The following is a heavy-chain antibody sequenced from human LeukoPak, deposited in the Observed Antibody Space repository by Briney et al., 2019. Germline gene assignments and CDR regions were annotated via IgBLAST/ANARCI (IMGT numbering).Heavy chain of an antibody. CDR2: IYPGDSDT. CDR3: ARLEYSGSYQPFGSFDY. CDR1: GYSFTSYW. J-gene: IGHJ4*02. D-gene: IGHD1-26*01. Sequence: GESLKISCKGSGYSFTSYWIGWVRQMPGKGLEWMGIIYPGDSDTRYSPSFQGQVTISADKSISTAYLQWSSLKASDTAMYYCARLEYSGSYQPFGSFDYWGQGTLVTVSS. V-gene: IGHV5-51*01.